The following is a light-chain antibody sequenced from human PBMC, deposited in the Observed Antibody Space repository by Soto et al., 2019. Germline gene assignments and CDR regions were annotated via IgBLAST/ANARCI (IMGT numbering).Light chain of an antibody. CDR2: GAS. CDR3: QQYNNWPFT. CDR1: QSVSSN. J-gene: IGKJ3*01. Sequence: EIVMTQSPATLSVSPGERATLSCRASQSVSSNLAWYQQKPGQAPRLLISGASTRATGIPARFSGSGSGTEFTLTISSLQSEDFVVYYCQQYNNWPFTFGPGTKVDIK. V-gene: IGKV3-15*01.